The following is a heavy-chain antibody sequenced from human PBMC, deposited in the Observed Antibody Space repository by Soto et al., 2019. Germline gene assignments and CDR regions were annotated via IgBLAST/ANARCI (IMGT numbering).Heavy chain of an antibody. V-gene: IGHV4-31*03. CDR1: GGSIINGDTY. CDR3: ARDAPGVAPY. Sequence: QVQLQESGPGLVKPSQTLSLTCTVSGGSIINGDTYLNWIRQPPEKGLEWMGYINYRGTTNYNPALKSRILISIDTSKNQFSLRLTSVTAADTAVYYCARDAPGVAPYWGQGTLVTVSS. J-gene: IGHJ4*02. CDR2: INYRGTT. D-gene: IGHD2-15*01.